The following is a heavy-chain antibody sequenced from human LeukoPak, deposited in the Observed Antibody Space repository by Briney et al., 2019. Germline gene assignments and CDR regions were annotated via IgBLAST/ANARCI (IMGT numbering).Heavy chain of an antibody. Sequence: GESLQISCKGSGYSFTSYWIGWVRQMPGKGLEWMGIIYPGNSDTSYSPSFQGQVTISADKSISTAYLQWSSLKASDTAMYYCARHPTYYDFWSGRNYYYYYYMDVWGKGTTVTVSS. J-gene: IGHJ6*03. V-gene: IGHV5-51*01. D-gene: IGHD3-3*01. CDR1: GYSFTSYW. CDR3: ARHPTYYDFWSGRNYYYYYYMDV. CDR2: IYPGNSDT.